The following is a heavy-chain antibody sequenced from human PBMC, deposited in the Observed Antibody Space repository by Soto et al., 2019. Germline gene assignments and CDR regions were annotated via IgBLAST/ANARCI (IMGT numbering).Heavy chain of an antibody. Sequence: GGSLRLSCAASGFTFSSYGMHWVRQAPGKGLEWVALISYDGSNKNYADSVKGRFTISRDNAKNSLYLQMNSLRAEDTAVYYCARDCYDSSGYLALFDYWGQGTLVTVSS. D-gene: IGHD3-22*01. CDR3: ARDCYDSSGYLALFDY. CDR2: ISYDGSNK. J-gene: IGHJ4*02. CDR1: GFTFSSYG. V-gene: IGHV3-30*03.